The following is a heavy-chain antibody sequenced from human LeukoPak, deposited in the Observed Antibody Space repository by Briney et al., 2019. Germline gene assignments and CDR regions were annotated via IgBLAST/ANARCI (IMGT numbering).Heavy chain of an antibody. CDR2: IYHSGST. CDR1: GYSISSGYY. J-gene: IGHJ5*02. CDR3: ARHGQMIAILWDNWFDP. Sequence: SETLSLTCTVSGYSISSGYYWGGIRQPPGKGLEWIGSIYHSGSTYYNPSLKSRVTISVDTSKNQFSLKLSSVTAADTAVYYCARHGQMIAILWDNWFDPWGQGTLVTVSS. V-gene: IGHV4-38-2*02. D-gene: IGHD2-21*01.